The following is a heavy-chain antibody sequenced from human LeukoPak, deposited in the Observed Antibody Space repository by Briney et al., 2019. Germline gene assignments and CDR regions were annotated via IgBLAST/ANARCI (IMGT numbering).Heavy chain of an antibody. Sequence: GASVKVSCKASGYTFTSYGISWVRQAPGQGLEWMGWISAYNGNTNYAQKLQGRVNMTTDTSTSTAYMELRSLRSDDTAVYYCARVIVVAAAGLGRGEYYYYMDVWGKGTTVTVSS. CDR3: ARVIVVAAAGLGRGEYYYYMDV. V-gene: IGHV1-18*01. CDR1: GYTFTSYG. CDR2: ISAYNGNT. D-gene: IGHD6-13*01. J-gene: IGHJ6*03.